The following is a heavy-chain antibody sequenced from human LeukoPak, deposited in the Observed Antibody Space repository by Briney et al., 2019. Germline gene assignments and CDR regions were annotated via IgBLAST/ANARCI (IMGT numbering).Heavy chain of an antibody. CDR2: ISAYNGNT. Sequence: ASVKVSCKASGYTFTSYGISWVRRAPGQGLEWMGWISAYNGNTNYAQKLQGRVTMTTDTSTSTAYMELRSLRSDDTAVYYCARGRSRIAAAGYFDYWGQGTLVTVSS. CDR3: ARGRSRIAAAGYFDY. J-gene: IGHJ4*02. V-gene: IGHV1-18*01. CDR1: GYTFTSYG. D-gene: IGHD6-13*01.